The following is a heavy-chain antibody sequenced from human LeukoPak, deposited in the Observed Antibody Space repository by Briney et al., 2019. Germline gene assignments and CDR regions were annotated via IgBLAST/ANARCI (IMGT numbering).Heavy chain of an antibody. D-gene: IGHD3-22*01. CDR3: ARDSYYYDSSGYSVVNWFDP. CDR2: IIPIFGTA. Sequence: ASVKVSCTASGGTFSSYAISWVRQAPGQGLEWMGGIIPIFGTANYAQKFQGRVTITADESTSTAYMELSSLRSEDTAVYYCARDSYYYDSSGYSVVNWFDPWGQGTLVTVSS. J-gene: IGHJ5*02. CDR1: GGTFSSYA. V-gene: IGHV1-69*13.